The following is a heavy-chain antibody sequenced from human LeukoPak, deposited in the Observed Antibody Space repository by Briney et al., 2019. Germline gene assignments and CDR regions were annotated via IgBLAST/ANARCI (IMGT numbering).Heavy chain of an antibody. Sequence: SETLSLTCTVSGGSISSYYWSWIRHPAGKGLEWIGRIYTSGSTNYNPSLKSRVTMSVDTSKIQFSLKLSSVTAADTAVYYCARDSGWRSGYDTNWFDPWGQGTLVTVSS. V-gene: IGHV4-4*07. CDR2: IYTSGST. CDR1: GGSISSYY. D-gene: IGHD5-12*01. CDR3: ARDSGWRSGYDTNWFDP. J-gene: IGHJ5*02.